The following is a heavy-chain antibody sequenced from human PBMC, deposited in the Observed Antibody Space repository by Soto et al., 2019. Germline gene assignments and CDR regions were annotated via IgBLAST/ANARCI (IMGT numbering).Heavy chain of an antibody. CDR1: GYTFTSYG. CDR2: ISAYNGNT. Sequence: QVQLVQSGAEVKKPGASVKVSCKASGYTFTSYGISWVRQAPGQGLEWMGWISAYNGNTNYAQKLQGRVTMTTDTFTSTAYMELRSLRSDDTAVYYCARDVLGYGDYADATFDYWGQGTLVTVSS. D-gene: IGHD4-17*01. V-gene: IGHV1-18*04. J-gene: IGHJ4*02. CDR3: ARDVLGYGDYADATFDY.